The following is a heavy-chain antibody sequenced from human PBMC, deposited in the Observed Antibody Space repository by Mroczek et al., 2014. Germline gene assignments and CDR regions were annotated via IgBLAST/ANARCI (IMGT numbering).Heavy chain of an antibody. D-gene: IGHD1-1*01. CDR2: IYTSGST. J-gene: IGHJ5*02. V-gene: IGHV4-61*02. Sequence: QVQLVESGPGLVKPSQTLSLTCTVSGGSISSGSYYWSWIRQPAGKGLEWIGRIYTSGSTNYNPSLKSRVTISVDTSKNQFSLKLSSVTAADTAVYYCARGLEPDWFDPWGQGTLVTVSS. CDR1: GGSISSGSYY. CDR3: ARGLEPDWFDP.